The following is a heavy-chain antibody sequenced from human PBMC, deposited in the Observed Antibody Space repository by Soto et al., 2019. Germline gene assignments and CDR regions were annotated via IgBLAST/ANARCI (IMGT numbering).Heavy chain of an antibody. CDR1: GYTFTGYY. CDR2: INPNSGGT. CDR3: ARDWVYSSGPKWLDP. J-gene: IGHJ5*02. D-gene: IGHD6-19*01. Sequence: ASVKVSCKASGYTFTGYYMHWVRKAPGQGLEWMGWINPNSGGTKYAQKFQDRVTMTRDTSISTAYMELSRLRSDDTAVYYCARDWVYSSGPKWLDPWGQGTMVTVSA. V-gene: IGHV1-2*02.